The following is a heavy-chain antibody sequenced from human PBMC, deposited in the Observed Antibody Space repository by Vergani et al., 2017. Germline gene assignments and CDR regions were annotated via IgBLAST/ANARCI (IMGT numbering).Heavy chain of an antibody. CDR3: ARMGGYDEGGGCRNGYFDS. J-gene: IGHJ4*02. CDR2: IFSSGST. V-gene: IGHV4-31*03. CDR1: GAPISSGVYY. Sequence: QVQLQELGPGLGKPSQTLSLTCSVPGAPISSGVYYWNWIRQHPGKGLEWIGYIFSSGSTHHNPSLRRRINMSVDTSKNQFSLKLNSVTSADTAMYYGARMGGYDEGGGCRNGYFDSWGPGSLVTVSS. D-gene: IGHD2-21*01.